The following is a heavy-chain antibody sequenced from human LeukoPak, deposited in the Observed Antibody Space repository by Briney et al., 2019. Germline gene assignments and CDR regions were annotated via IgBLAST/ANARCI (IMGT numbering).Heavy chain of an antibody. Sequence: GGSLRLSCAASGFTFSTYWMNWVRQAPGKGLEWVANIKQDGSDKYYVDSVKGRFTISRDNAKNSLSLQMNSLRVEDTAVYYCASGGRSFDYWGQGALVTVSS. CDR3: ASGGRSFDY. V-gene: IGHV3-7*01. J-gene: IGHJ4*02. CDR2: IKQDGSDK. D-gene: IGHD2-15*01. CDR1: GFTFSTYW.